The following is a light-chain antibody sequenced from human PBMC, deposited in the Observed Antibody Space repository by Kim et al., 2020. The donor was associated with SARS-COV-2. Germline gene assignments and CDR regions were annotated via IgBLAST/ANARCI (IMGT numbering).Light chain of an antibody. CDR2: RNN. CDR3: SAWDTSLRGWV. CDR1: TYNVGYQR. Sequence: QTATLTCTRNTYNVGYQRAVWLQQHQGPPPIFRTHRNNSRPSGVSERFSASRSGNTASLTISGLQPEDEADYYCSAWDTSLRGWVFGGGTQLTVL. J-gene: IGLJ3*02. V-gene: IGLV10-54*04.